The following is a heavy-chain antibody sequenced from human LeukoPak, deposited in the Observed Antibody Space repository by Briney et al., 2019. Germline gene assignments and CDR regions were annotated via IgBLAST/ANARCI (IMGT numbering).Heavy chain of an antibody. CDR3: ARRAPGAFDY. Sequence: SETLSLTCTVSGGSIRSSSYYWGWIRQTPGKGLEWIGSIHYSGSTYYDPSLKSRVTISVDTSKNQFSLNLSSVTAADTAVYYCARRAPGAFDYWGQGTLVTVSS. D-gene: IGHD1-26*01. V-gene: IGHV4-39*01. CDR1: GGSIRSSSYY. J-gene: IGHJ4*02. CDR2: IHYSGST.